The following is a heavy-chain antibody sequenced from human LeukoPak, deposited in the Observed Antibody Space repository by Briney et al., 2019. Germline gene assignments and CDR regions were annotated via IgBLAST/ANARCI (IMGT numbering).Heavy chain of an antibody. CDR2: IIPIFGTA. Sequence: ASVKVSCKASGGTFSSYAISWVRQAPGQGLEWMGGIIPIFGTANYAQKFQGRVTITTDESTSTAYMELSSLRSEDTAVSYCARDSGVWGSYRTSAFDIWGQGTMVTVSS. CDR3: ARDSGVWGSYRTSAFDI. D-gene: IGHD3-16*02. J-gene: IGHJ3*02. V-gene: IGHV1-69*05. CDR1: GGTFSSYA.